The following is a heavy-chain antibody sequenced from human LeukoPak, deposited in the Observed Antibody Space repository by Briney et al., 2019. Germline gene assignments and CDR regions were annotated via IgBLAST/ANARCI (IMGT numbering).Heavy chain of an antibody. CDR2: IYTRGST. J-gene: IGHJ6*02. CDR1: GGSISSGSYY. CDR3: ARDPYYDRYGMDV. D-gene: IGHD3-3*01. V-gene: IGHV4-61*02. Sequence: PSETLSLTCTVSGGSISSGSYYWSWIRQPAGKGLEWIGRIYTRGSTNYSPSLKSRVTISVDTSKNQFSLKLSSVTAADTAVYYCARDPYYDRYGMDVWGQGTTVTVSS.